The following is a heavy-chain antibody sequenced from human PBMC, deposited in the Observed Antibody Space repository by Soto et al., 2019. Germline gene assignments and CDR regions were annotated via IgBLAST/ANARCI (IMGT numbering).Heavy chain of an antibody. V-gene: IGHV1-69*13. D-gene: IGHD4-17*01. CDR3: AWDTPGLRHFDY. Sequence: ASVKVSCKASGGTFSSYAISWVRQAPGQGLEWMGGIIPIFGTANYAQKFQGRVTITADESTSTAYMELSSLRSEDTAVYYCAWDTPGLRHFDYWGQGTLVTVSS. J-gene: IGHJ4*02. CDR2: IIPIFGTA. CDR1: GGTFSSYA.